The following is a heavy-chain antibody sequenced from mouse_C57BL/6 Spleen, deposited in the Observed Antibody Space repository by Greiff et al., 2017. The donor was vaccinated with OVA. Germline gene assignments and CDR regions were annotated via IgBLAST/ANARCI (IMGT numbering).Heavy chain of an antibody. V-gene: IGHV5-4*01. Sequence: EVKLMESGGGLVKPGGSLKLSCAASGFTFSSYAMSWVRQTPEKRLEWVATISDGGSYTYYPDNVKGRFTISRDNAKNNLYLQMSHLKSEDTAMYYCARDEDYYGSRDYYAMDYWGQGTSVTVSS. J-gene: IGHJ4*01. CDR1: GFTFSSYA. CDR2: ISDGGSYT. D-gene: IGHD1-1*01. CDR3: ARDEDYYGSRDYYAMDY.